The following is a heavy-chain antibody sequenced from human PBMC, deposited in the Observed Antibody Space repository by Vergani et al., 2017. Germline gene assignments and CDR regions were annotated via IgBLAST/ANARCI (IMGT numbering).Heavy chain of an antibody. CDR3: GKTQGTVVGTWWFDP. D-gene: IGHD1-7*01. CDR2: TRPHEDGA. V-gene: IGHV3-30*02. Sequence: QVQLVESGGGVVQPGGSMRLSCSASGLTLSSYGVHWVRQAPGRGLESVTFTRPHEDGAFYSASVRGRFTVSRDNSKNTLYLEMNRLNVDDTAIYYCGKTQGTVVGTWWFDPWGKGTPVTVS. J-gene: IGHJ5*02. CDR1: GLTLSSYG.